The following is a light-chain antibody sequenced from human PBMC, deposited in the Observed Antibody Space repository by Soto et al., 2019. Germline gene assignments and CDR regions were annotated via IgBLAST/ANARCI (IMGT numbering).Light chain of an antibody. Sequence: EIVLTQSPATLSLSPGERATLSCRASQSVDSYLAWYQQKPGQAPRLLIYDVSNMATGIPARFSGSGSGTDFTLTISSLEPGDFAVYYCQEYGSSLALTFGGGTKVEI. CDR3: QEYGSSLALT. V-gene: IGKV3-11*01. J-gene: IGKJ4*01. CDR1: QSVDSY. CDR2: DVS.